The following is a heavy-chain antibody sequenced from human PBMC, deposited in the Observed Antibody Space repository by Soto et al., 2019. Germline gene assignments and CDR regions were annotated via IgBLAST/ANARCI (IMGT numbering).Heavy chain of an antibody. D-gene: IGHD1-1*01. J-gene: IGHJ6*02. CDR3: AAVGGTGTFNGMDV. CDR2: IVVGSGNT. CDR1: GFTFTSSA. V-gene: IGHV1-58*01. Sequence: AGKVSCKASGFTFTSSAVQWVRQARGQRLEWIGWIVVGSGNTNYAQKFQERVTITRDMSTSTAYMELSSLRSEDTAVYYCAAVGGTGTFNGMDVWGQGTTVTVSS.